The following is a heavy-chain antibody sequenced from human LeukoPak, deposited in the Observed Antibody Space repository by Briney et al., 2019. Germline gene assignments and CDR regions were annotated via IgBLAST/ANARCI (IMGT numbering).Heavy chain of an antibody. V-gene: IGHV1-18*01. J-gene: IGHJ6*03. CDR2: ISAYNGNT. CDR3: ARDGRDIVVVPAASYYYMDV. Sequence: ASVKVSCKASGYAFTSYGISWVRQAPGQGLEWMGWISAYNGNTNYAQKLQGRVTMTTDTSTSTAYMELRSLRSDDTAVYYCARDGRDIVVVPAASYYYMDVWGKGTTVTVSS. D-gene: IGHD2-2*01. CDR1: GYAFTSYG.